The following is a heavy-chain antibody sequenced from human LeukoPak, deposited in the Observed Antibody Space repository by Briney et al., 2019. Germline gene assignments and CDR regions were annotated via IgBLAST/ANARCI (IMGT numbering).Heavy chain of an antibody. CDR1: GGTFSRYA. J-gene: IGHJ5*02. CDR3: ARYSDYHPRNWFDP. CDR2: IIPIFGTS. Sequence: ASVTVFLKGSGGTFSRYAYTWVRQAPGQGLEWMGGIIPIFGTSNYAQKFQGRVTISADESTSTVYMELRSLRSEDTAVYYCARYSDYHPRNWFDPWGQGTLVTVSS. V-gene: IGHV1-69*13. D-gene: IGHD5-12*01.